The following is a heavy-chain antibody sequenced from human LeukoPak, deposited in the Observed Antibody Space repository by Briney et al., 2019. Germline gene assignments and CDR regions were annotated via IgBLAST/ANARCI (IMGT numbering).Heavy chain of an antibody. CDR3: ARAPITMIGLGEFDY. Sequence: SQTLSLTCAISRDSVSSNSAAWNWIRQSPSRGLEWLGRTYYRSKWYNDYAVSVKSRITINPDTSKNQFSLQLNSVTPEDTAVYYCARAPITMIGLGEFDYWGQGTLVTVSS. CDR2: TYYRSKWYN. V-gene: IGHV6-1*01. CDR1: RDSVSSNSAA. J-gene: IGHJ4*02. D-gene: IGHD3-22*01.